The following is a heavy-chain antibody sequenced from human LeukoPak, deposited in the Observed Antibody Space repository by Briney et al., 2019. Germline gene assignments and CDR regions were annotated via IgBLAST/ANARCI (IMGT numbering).Heavy chain of an antibody. CDR2: INHRGST. CDR1: GGSFSGYY. J-gene: IGHJ4*02. CDR3: ARGKGDY. V-gene: IGHV4-34*01. Sequence: SETLSLTCAVYGGSFSGYYWSWIRQPPGKGLEWIGEINHRGSTNYNTSLTSRVTISVDTSKSQFSLKLSSVTAADTAVYYCARGKGDYWGQGTLVTVSS.